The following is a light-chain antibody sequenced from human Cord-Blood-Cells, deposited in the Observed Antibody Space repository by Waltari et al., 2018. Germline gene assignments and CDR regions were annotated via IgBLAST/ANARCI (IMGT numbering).Light chain of an antibody. V-gene: IGKV3-20*01. J-gene: IGKJ4*01. Sequence: IVLTQSPGTLSLSPGESATLPCSASQSVSRSYFAWYQQKPGPAPRLLIYGASSRATGIPDRFSGSGSGTDFTLTISRLEPEDFAVYYCQQYGSSPLTFGGGTKVEIK. CDR2: GAS. CDR3: QQYGSSPLT. CDR1: QSVSRSY.